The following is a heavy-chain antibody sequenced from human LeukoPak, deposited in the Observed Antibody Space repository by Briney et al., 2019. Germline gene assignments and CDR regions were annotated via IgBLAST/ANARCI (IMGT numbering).Heavy chain of an antibody. V-gene: IGHV4-59*12. J-gene: IGHJ3*02. CDR3: ARRVLRYFDWYYAFDI. D-gene: IGHD3-9*01. CDR1: GASISSYY. Sequence: SETLSLTCTVSGASISSYYWTWVRQPPGKGLEWIGYIYYSGSTNYNPPLKSRVTISVDTSKNQFSLKLSSVTAADTAVYYCARRVLRYFDWYYAFDIWGQGTMVTVSS. CDR2: IYYSGST.